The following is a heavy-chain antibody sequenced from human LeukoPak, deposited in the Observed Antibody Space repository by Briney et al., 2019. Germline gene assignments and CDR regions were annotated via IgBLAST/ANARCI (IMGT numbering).Heavy chain of an antibody. CDR3: ATDCSSTSCYIPYDY. CDR2: IYHSGST. D-gene: IGHD2-2*02. CDR1: GGSISSGGYY. V-gene: IGHV4-30-2*01. J-gene: IGHJ4*02. Sequence: SETLSLTCTVSGGSISSGGYYWSWIRQPPGKGLEWIGYIYHSGSTYYNPSLKSQVTISVDTSKNQFSLKLSSVTAADTAVYYCATDCSSTSCYIPYDYWGQGTLVTVSS.